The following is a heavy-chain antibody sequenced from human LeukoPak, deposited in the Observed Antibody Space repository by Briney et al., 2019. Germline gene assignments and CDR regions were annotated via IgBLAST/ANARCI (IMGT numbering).Heavy chain of an antibody. CDR3: ATPVPHGSDPSLYYYYMDV. D-gene: IGHD3-10*01. Sequence: GGALRLSCVVSRFTSSIYWMHWVRQAPGEGLVWVSRINSDGTYTTYADSVKGRVTISRDNAKNSLYLQMNSLRAEDTAVYYCATPVPHGSDPSLYYYYMDVWGKGTTVTISS. V-gene: IGHV3-74*01. J-gene: IGHJ6*03. CDR1: RFTSSIYW. CDR2: INSDGTYT.